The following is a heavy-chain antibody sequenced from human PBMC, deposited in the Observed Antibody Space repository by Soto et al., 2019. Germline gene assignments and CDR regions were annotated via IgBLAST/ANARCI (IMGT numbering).Heavy chain of an antibody. CDR1: GYSFTKYG. J-gene: IGHJ6*02. D-gene: IGHD2-2*01. CDR2: INPGNGDT. V-gene: IGHV1-3*01. Sequence: QVQLVQSGTELKKPGASVKVSCKTSGYSFTKYGLHWVRQAPGQRLEWMGWINPGNGDTKYSQKFQGRVTITRDTSATTAYMELSSLRSEDSAVFYCARTDCSSTSCYNYYYYGMDVWGQGTTVTVSS. CDR3: ARTDCSSTSCYNYYYYGMDV.